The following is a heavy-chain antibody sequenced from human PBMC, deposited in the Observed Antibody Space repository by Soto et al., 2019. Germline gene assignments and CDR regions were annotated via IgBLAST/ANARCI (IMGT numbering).Heavy chain of an antibody. J-gene: IGHJ6*02. CDR2: INAGNGNT. Sequence: QVQLVQSGAEVKKPGASVKVSCKASGYTFTSYAMHWVRQAPGQRLEWMGWINAGNGNTKYSQKFQGRVTITRDTSASPAYIELSSLRSEDTAVYYCARTVGYYYGLHVWGHGPTVTVYS. D-gene: IGHD4-17*01. CDR1: GYTFTSYA. CDR3: ARTVGYYYGLHV. V-gene: IGHV1-3*01.